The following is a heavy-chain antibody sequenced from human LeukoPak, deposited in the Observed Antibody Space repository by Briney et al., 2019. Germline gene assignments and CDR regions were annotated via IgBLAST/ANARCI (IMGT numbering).Heavy chain of an antibody. CDR2: ISSSGSTI. CDR1: GFTFSSYE. D-gene: IGHD3-10*01. V-gene: IGHV3-48*03. J-gene: IGHJ4*02. Sequence: GGSLRLSCAASGFTFSSYEMNWVRQAPGKGLEWVSYISSSGSTIYYADSVKGRFTISRDNAKNSLYLQMNSLRAEDTAVYYCARGSYGSGSYYNGLIYFDYWGQGTLVTVSS. CDR3: ARGSYGSGSYYNGLIYFDY.